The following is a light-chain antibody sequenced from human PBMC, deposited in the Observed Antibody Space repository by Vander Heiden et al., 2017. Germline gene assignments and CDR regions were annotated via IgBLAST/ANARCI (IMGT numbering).Light chain of an antibody. CDR1: QSISTY. Sequence: DIQMTQSPSSLSASVGDRVTITCRASQSISTYLNWYQQKPGKAPKLLISAASSLQSGVPSRFSGSGSGTDFTLTISRLQPEDFANYYCQQSYSTPLTFGGGTKVEIK. V-gene: IGKV1-39*01. J-gene: IGKJ4*01. CDR2: AAS. CDR3: QQSYSTPLT.